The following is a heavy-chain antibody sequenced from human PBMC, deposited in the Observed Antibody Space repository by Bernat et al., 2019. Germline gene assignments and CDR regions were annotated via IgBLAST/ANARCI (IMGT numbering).Heavy chain of an antibody. D-gene: IGHD2-15*01. CDR1: GYTFTGYY. J-gene: IGHJ4*02. V-gene: IGHV1-2*04. Sequence: QVQLVQSGAEVKKPGASVKVSCKASGYTFTGYYMHWVRQAPGQGLEWMGWINPNSGGTNYAQKFQGWVTMTRVTSISTAYMELSRLRSDDTAVYYCARESNCSGGSCYFDYWGQGTLVTVSS. CDR3: ARESNCSGGSCYFDY. CDR2: INPNSGGT.